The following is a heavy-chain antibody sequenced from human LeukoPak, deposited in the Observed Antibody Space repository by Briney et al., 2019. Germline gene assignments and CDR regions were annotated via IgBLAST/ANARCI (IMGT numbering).Heavy chain of an antibody. CDR1: GFTFGDYS. Sequence: GGSLRLSCAASGFTFGDYSMNWVRHVPGKGLEWISSMSSRGTYIYYADAMKGRFTISRDNTQSSVFLQMNSLRVDDTAIYYCARELSWGFSFDYWGQGTLVTVSS. CDR3: ARELSWGFSFDY. J-gene: IGHJ4*02. V-gene: IGHV3-21*01. CDR2: MSSRGTYI. D-gene: IGHD3-10*01.